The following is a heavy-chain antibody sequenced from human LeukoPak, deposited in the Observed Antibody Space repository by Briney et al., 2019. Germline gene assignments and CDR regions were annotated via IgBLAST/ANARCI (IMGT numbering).Heavy chain of an antibody. D-gene: IGHD3-22*01. CDR2: ISSSSSTI. V-gene: IGHV3-48*02. J-gene: IGHJ6*02. Sequence: GGSLRLSCAASGFTFSSYSMHWVRQAPGKGLEWVSYISSSSSTIYYADSVKGRFTISRDNAKNSLYLQMNSLRDEDTAVYYCARDYYDSSGAERTTYYYYYGMDVWGQGTTVTVSS. CDR3: ARDYYDSSGAERTTYYYYYGMDV. CDR1: GFTFSSYS.